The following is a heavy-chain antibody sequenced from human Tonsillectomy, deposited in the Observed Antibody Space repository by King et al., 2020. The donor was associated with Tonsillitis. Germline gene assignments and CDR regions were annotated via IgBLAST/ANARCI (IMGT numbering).Heavy chain of an antibody. CDR2: IKQDGGRA. Sequence: QLVQSGGGLVQPGGSLRLSCAASGFTFSSFWMSWGRQAPGKGLEWVADIKQDGGRAYYVDSVKGRFTISRDNAKNSLYLQMNSLRVDDTAVYYCARDDAENDNSFGDYWGQGTLVTVSS. D-gene: IGHD3-10*01. CDR3: ARDDAENDNSFGDY. CDR1: GFTFSSFW. V-gene: IGHV3-7*03. J-gene: IGHJ4*02.